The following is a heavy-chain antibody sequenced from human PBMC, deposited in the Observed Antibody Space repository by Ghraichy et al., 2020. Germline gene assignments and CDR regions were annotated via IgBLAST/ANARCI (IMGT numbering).Heavy chain of an antibody. Sequence: LSLTCAASGFTFSTYAMSWVRQAPGKGLEWVSSISLRGGNTYYADSVKGRFTISRDDSKNVLFLQMNSLRAEDTALYYCAKEAYSTGRIDYWGQGTLVTVSS. J-gene: IGHJ4*02. CDR2: ISLRGGNT. D-gene: IGHD2-8*02. CDR3: AKEAYSTGRIDY. V-gene: IGHV3-23*01. CDR1: GFTFSTYA.